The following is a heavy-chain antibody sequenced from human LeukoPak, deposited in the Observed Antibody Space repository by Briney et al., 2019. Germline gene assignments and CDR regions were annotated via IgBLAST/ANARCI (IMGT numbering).Heavy chain of an antibody. J-gene: IGHJ6*03. Sequence: GGSLRLSCAASGFTFSRYWMSWVRQAPGKGLEWVANIQQDGSGKYDVDSVKGRFTISRDNAKNSLYLQMNSLRAEDTAVYYCAREEVVITGGYYYYYMDVWGKGTTVTVSS. CDR3: AREEVVITGGYYYYYMDV. CDR1: GFTFSRYW. D-gene: IGHD3-22*01. CDR2: IQQDGSGK. V-gene: IGHV3-7*01.